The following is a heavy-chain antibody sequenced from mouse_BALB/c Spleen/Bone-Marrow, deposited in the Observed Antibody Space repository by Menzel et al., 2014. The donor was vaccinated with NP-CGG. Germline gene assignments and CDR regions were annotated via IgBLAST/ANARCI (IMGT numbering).Heavy chain of an antibody. D-gene: IGHD2-3*01. V-gene: IGHV5-6-3*01. CDR1: GFTFSSYG. CDR3: ARDRGWLLRFAY. CDR2: INSNGGST. J-gene: IGHJ3*01. Sequence: VQGVESGGGLVQPGGSLKLSCAASGFTFSSYGMSWVRQTPDKRLELVATINSNGGSTYYPDSVKGRFTISRDNAKNTLYLQMSSLKSQDTAMYYCARDRGWLLRFAYWGQGTLVTVSA.